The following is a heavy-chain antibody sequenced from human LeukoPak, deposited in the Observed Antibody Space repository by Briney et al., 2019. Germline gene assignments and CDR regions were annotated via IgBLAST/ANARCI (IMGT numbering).Heavy chain of an antibody. CDR2: IKQAGSEK. CDR1: GFTFSSYW. J-gene: IGHJ4*02. V-gene: IGHV3-7*03. CDR3: ATYHGYSSSSGFGY. D-gene: IGHD6-6*01. Sequence: GGSLRLSCAASGFTFSSYWMSWVRQAPGKGLEWVANIKQAGSEKSYVDSVKGRFTISRDNAKHSLHLQMNSLKTEDTAVYYCATYHGYSSSSGFGYWGQGTLVTVSS.